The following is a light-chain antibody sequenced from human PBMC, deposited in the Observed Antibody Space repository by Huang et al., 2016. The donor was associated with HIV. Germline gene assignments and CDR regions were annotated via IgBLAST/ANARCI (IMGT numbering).Light chain of an antibody. CDR2: GAS. Sequence: EIVMTQSPATLSVSTGERATLSCRASQSVGSNLAWYQQKPGQAPRLLISGASTRATGIPARFSGSGSGKDFTVTISSLQSEDFALYYCQQYNNWPPTFGGGTKVEIK. J-gene: IGKJ4*01. CDR1: QSVGSN. CDR3: QQYNNWPPT. V-gene: IGKV3-15*01.